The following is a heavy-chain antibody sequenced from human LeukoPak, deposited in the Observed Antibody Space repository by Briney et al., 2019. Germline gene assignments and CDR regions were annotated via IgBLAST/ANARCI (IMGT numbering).Heavy chain of an antibody. J-gene: IGHJ4*02. CDR3: AGREVSALGLEFGLDY. V-gene: IGHV4-61*01. CDR2: IYYSGST. Sequence: PSETLSLTCTVSGGSISGTYYWSWIRQPPGKGLEWIGYIYYSGSTNYNPSLKSRVTISVDTSKNQFSLKLSSVTAADTAVYYCAGREVSALGLEFGLDYWGQGTLVTVSS. D-gene: IGHD3-3*01. CDR1: GGSISGTYY.